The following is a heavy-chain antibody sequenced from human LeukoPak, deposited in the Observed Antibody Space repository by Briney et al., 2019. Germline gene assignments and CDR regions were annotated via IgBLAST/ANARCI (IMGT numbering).Heavy chain of an antibody. CDR1: GFTFSSYS. J-gene: IGHJ4*02. CDR2: ISSSSSYI. D-gene: IGHD6-13*01. Sequence: GGSLRLSCAASGFTFSSYSMIWVPQAPGKGLEWVSSISSSSSYIYYADPVKGRFTISRDNAKNSLYLQMNSLRGDDTAVYYCAGAPSSSWFLFDYWGQGTLVTVSS. CDR3: AGAPSSSWFLFDY. V-gene: IGHV3-21*01.